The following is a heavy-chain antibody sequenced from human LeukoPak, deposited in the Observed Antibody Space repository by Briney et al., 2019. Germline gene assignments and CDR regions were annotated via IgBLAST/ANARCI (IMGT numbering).Heavy chain of an antibody. CDR2: INPNGGST. CDR3: ATGTGKEQRFDC. V-gene: IGHV3-64*04. CDR1: GFTFSNCS. J-gene: IGHJ4*02. D-gene: IGHD6-25*01. Sequence: PGGSLRLSCSASGFTFSNCSMHWVRQTPGKGLEYVSVINPNGGSTYYADSVKGRFTISRDNSKNTLYLQMNSLRPEDTAVYYCATGTGKEQRFDCWGQGTLVTVSS.